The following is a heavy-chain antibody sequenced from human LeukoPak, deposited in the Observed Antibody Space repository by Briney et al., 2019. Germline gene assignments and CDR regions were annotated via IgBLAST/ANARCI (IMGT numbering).Heavy chain of an antibody. D-gene: IGHD3-3*01. Sequence: ASVKVSCKASGCTFTSYDINWVRQATGQGLEWMGWMNPNSGNTGYAQKFQGRVTMTRNTSISTAYMELSSLRSEDTAVYYCARARLPYYDFWSGYNHYDYWGQGTLVTVSS. V-gene: IGHV1-8*01. CDR1: GCTFTSYD. CDR3: ARARLPYYDFWSGYNHYDY. J-gene: IGHJ4*02. CDR2: MNPNSGNT.